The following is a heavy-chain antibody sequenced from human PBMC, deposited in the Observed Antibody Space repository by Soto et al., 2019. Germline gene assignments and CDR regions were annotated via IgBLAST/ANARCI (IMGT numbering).Heavy chain of an antibody. J-gene: IGHJ4*02. V-gene: IGHV1-18*01. CDR2: ITPYNGKT. CDR3: ARDTSHYFDH. CDR1: SYTFITYG. D-gene: IGHD2-2*01. Sequence: GASVKVSCKASSYTFITYGVTWVRQAPGQGLEWMGWITPYNGKTHYAQKFQDRVTMTTDTAATTAYMELRSLTSDDSAMYFCARDTSHYFDHWGQGILVTVS.